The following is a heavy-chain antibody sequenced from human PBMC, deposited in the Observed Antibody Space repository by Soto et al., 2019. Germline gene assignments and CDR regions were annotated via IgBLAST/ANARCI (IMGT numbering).Heavy chain of an antibody. CDR1: GGSIDRSDYY. CDR2: SYYNGNA. V-gene: IGHV4-39*01. CDR3: ARHFVAVVIKGWGY. Sequence: QLQLQESGPGLVKPSGTLSLICTVSGGSIDRSDYYWDWIRQPPGKGLEWIGTSYYNGNAYYNPSLRSRVTMSVDTSKNQFSLKLISVTAADTAVYYCARHFVAVVIKGWGYWGQGTLVTVSS. J-gene: IGHJ4*02. D-gene: IGHD3-22*01.